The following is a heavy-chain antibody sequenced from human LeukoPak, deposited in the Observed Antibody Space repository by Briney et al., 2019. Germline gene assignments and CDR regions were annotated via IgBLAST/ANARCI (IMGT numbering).Heavy chain of an antibody. J-gene: IGHJ6*04. Sequence: SETLSLTCAVSGYSISSGYYWGWIRQPPGKGLEWIGSIYHSGSTYYNPSLKSRVTISVDTSKNQFSLKLSSVTAADTAVYYCARARGYCSGGSCYPTVWGKGPTVTVSS. V-gene: IGHV4-38-2*01. CDR1: GYSISSGYY. D-gene: IGHD2-15*01. CDR3: ARARGYCSGGSCYPTV. CDR2: IYHSGST.